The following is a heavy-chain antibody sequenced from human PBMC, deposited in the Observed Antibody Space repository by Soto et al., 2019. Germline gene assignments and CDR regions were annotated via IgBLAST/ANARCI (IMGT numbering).Heavy chain of an antibody. CDR1: GCTFDDYA. V-gene: IGHV3-9*01. Sequence: PVGSLRLSCAASGCTFDDYAMHCVRQSPGKCLEWVSGISWNSGSIGYADSVKGRFTISRDNAKNSLYLQMNSLRADDTALYYCAKAIRTIGLVPDCGMDVWGQGTTVTGSS. J-gene: IGHJ6*02. CDR3: AKAIRTIGLVPDCGMDV. CDR2: ISWNSGSI. D-gene: IGHD2-8*02.